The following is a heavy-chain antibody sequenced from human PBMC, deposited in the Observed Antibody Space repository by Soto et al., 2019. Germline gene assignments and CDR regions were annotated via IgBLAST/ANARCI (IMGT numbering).Heavy chain of an antibody. CDR1: EYTFTSYD. V-gene: IGHV1-8*01. D-gene: IGHD2-2*01. CDR3: ATDLGFSLPAARNYFDY. Sequence: ASVKVSCKASEYTFTSYDINWVRQATGQGLEWMGWVNPNSGNTGYAQKFQGRVIMTFDTSISTAYMELSSLTSEDTAVYYCATDLGFSLPAARNYFDYWGQGTLVTVSS. CDR2: VNPNSGNT. J-gene: IGHJ4*02.